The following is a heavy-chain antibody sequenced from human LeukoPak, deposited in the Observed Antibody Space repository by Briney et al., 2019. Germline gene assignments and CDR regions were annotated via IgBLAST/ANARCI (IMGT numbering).Heavy chain of an antibody. D-gene: IGHD3-10*01. Sequence: GGSLRLSCAASGFTFSSYGMHWVRQAPGKGLEWVAVIWYDGSNKYYADSVKGRFTISRDNSKNTLYLQMNSLRAEDTAVYYCARGDYYGSGSYLGYYYYYYGMDVWGQGTTVTVPS. J-gene: IGHJ6*02. CDR3: ARGDYYGSGSYLGYYYYYYGMDV. CDR2: IWYDGSNK. CDR1: GFTFSSYG. V-gene: IGHV3-33*01.